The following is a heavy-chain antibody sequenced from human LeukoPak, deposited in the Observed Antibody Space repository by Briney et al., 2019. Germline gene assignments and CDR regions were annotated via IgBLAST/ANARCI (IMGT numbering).Heavy chain of an antibody. CDR3: ARSFYDILIGYYQYFGY. CDR2: TYRDGSS. CDR1: GLSVSSNY. V-gene: IGHV3-66*01. D-gene: IGHD3-9*01. J-gene: IGHJ4*02. Sequence: GGSLRLSCVASGLSVSSNYMSWVRQAPGKGLEWVSVTYRDGSSYYAESVKGRFTISRDNSKNTLYIQMNSLRAEDTAVYYCARSFYDILIGYYQYFGYWGQGTLVTVSS.